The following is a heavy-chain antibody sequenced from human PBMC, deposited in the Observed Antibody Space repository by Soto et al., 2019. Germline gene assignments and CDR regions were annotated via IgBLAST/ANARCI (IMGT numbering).Heavy chain of an antibody. CDR3: ARAEITPGYYGMDV. Sequence: QVQLVQSGAEVKKPGASVKVSCKASGYTFTSYYMHWVRQAPGQGLEWMGIINPSCGSTSYAQKFLVRVTMNRDTSTSTVYMELSSLISEDTAVYYCARAEITPGYYGMDVWGQGTTVTVSS. V-gene: IGHV1-46*01. CDR2: INPSCGST. CDR1: GYTFTSYY. J-gene: IGHJ6*02.